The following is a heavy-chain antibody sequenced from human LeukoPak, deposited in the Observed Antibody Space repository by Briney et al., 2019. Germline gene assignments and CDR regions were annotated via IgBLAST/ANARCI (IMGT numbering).Heavy chain of an antibody. Sequence: PGGPLRLSCAASGFTFSSYSMNWVRQAPGKGLEWVSSISSSSSYIYYADSVKGRFTISRDNAKNSLYLQMNSLRAEDTAVYYCARVIAGKTPQDYWGQGTLVTVSS. CDR3: ARVIAGKTPQDY. CDR2: ISSSSSYI. D-gene: IGHD6-13*01. CDR1: GFTFSSYS. V-gene: IGHV3-21*01. J-gene: IGHJ4*02.